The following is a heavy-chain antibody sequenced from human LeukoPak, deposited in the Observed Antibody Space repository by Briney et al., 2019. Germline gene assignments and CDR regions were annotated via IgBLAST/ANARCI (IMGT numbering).Heavy chain of an antibody. D-gene: IGHD3-3*01. J-gene: IGHJ4*02. CDR2: ISAYNGNT. CDR3: ARDELSRFWSGYTVY. Sequence: ASVKVSCKASGYTFTSYGISWVRQAPGQGLEWMGWISAYNGNTNYAQKLQGRVTMTTDTSTSTVYMELSSLRSEDTAVYYCARDELSRFWSGYTVYWGQGTLVTVSS. V-gene: IGHV1-18*01. CDR1: GYTFTSYG.